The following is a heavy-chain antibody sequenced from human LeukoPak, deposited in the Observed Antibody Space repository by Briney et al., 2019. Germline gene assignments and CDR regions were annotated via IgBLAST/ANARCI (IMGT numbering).Heavy chain of an antibody. J-gene: IGHJ6*03. CDR3: ARTQDVTYYYYYMDV. CDR1: GYTFITYG. D-gene: IGHD2-21*02. Sequence: ASVKVSCEASGYTFITYGISWVRQAPGQGLEWMGWISAYNGNTNYAQKFQGRVTMTTDTSTSTAYMELRSLRSDDTAVYYCARTQDVTYYYYYMDVWGKGTTLTVSS. V-gene: IGHV1-18*01. CDR2: ISAYNGNT.